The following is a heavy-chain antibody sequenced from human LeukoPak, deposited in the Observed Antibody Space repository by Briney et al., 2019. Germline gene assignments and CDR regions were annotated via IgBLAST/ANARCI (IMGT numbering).Heavy chain of an antibody. CDR3: ARSATLGTFDI. J-gene: IGHJ3*02. Sequence: GESLKISCKGSGYSFTNYWIGWVRQMPRKGLEWMGIIYPGDSDTRYSPSFEGQVTISADKSISTAYLQWSSLKASDTAMYFCARSATLGTFDIWGQGTMVTLSS. V-gene: IGHV5-51*01. CDR1: GYSFTNYW. CDR2: IYPGDSDT. D-gene: IGHD3-16*01.